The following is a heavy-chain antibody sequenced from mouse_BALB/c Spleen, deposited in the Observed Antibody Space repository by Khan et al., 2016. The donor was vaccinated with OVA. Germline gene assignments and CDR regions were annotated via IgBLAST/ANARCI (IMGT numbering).Heavy chain of an antibody. J-gene: IGHJ3*01. D-gene: IGHD2-3*01. CDR1: GFTFTDYY. CDR3: ARSSDGYPAWLAY. V-gene: IGHV1-84*02. Sequence: VQLQQSGPELVKPGTSVKISCKATGFTFTDYYINWVKQKPGQGLEWIGWIYPGSGNSNYNEKFKGKATLTVDIASSTAYMQLSSLTSEDTAVYFYARSSDGYPAWLAYWGQGTLVTVSA. CDR2: IYPGSGNS.